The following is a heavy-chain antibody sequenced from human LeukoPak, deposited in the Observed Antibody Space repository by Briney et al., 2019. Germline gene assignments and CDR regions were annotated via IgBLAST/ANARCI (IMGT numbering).Heavy chain of an antibody. V-gene: IGHV6-1*01. CDR2: TYYRSKWYN. J-gene: IGHJ5*02. D-gene: IGHD6-19*01. CDR1: GDSVSSNSAA. CDR3: AGAGIAVASGFDP. Sequence: NPSQTLSLTCAISGDSVSSNSAAWSWIRQSPSRGLEWLGRTYYRSKWYNDYAVSVKSRITINPDTSKNQFSLKLSSVTAADTAVYYCAGAGIAVASGFDPWGQGTLVTVSS.